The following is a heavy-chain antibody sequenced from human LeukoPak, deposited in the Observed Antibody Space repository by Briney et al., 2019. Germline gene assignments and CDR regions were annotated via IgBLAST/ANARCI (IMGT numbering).Heavy chain of an antibody. Sequence: PSETLSLTCTVSGGSISSYYWSWIRQPPGKGLEWVGYIYYSGSTNCNPSLKSRVTISVDTSKNQFSLKLSSVTAADTAVYYCATGGSMSVGFDPWGQGTLVNVSS. D-gene: IGHD2-15*01. CDR1: GGSISSYY. CDR2: IYYSGST. CDR3: ATGGSMSVGFDP. J-gene: IGHJ5*02. V-gene: IGHV4-59*01.